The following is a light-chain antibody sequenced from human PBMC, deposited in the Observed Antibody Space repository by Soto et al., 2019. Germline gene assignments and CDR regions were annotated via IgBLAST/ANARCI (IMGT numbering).Light chain of an antibody. CDR3: QQYYSTPGFT. Sequence: DIVLTQSPDSLAVSLGERATINCKSSQRVLYSSNNKNYLAWYQQKPGQPPKLLIYWASTRESGVPDRFSGSGSGTDFTLTISGLQAEDVAVYYCQQYYSTPGFTFGPGTKVDIK. J-gene: IGKJ3*01. V-gene: IGKV4-1*01. CDR1: QRVLYSSNNKNY. CDR2: WAS.